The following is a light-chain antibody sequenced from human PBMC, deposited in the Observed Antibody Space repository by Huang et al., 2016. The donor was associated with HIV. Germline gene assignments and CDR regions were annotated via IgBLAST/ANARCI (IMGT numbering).Light chain of an antibody. CDR3: QQYNNWPPWT. CDR1: QSVGSY. Sequence: EVVLTQSPATLSLSPGERATLSCRASQSVGSYLAWYQQKPGQGPRLLIYGASTRATGIPARFSGSGSGTEFTLTISSLQSEDFAVYYCQQYNNWPPWTFGQGTKVEIK. CDR2: GAS. J-gene: IGKJ1*01. V-gene: IGKV3-15*01.